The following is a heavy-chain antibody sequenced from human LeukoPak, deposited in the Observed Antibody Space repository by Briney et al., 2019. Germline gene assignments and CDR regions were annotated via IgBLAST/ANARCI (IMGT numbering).Heavy chain of an antibody. CDR2: IYYSGST. J-gene: IGHJ6*03. V-gene: IGHV4-59*01. CDR1: GGSISSYY. Sequence: SETLSLTCTVSGGSISSYYWSWIRQPPGKGLEWIGYIYYSGSTNYNPSLKSRVTISVDTSKDQFSLKLSSVTAADTAVYYCARVRGSYFYYYYYMDVWGKGTTVTVSS. CDR3: ARVRGSYFYYYYYMDV. D-gene: IGHD1-26*01.